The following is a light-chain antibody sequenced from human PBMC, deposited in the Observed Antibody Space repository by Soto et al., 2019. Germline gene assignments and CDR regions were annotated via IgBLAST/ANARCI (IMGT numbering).Light chain of an antibody. V-gene: IGKV1-27*01. CDR3: QQYSSVIT. J-gene: IGKJ5*01. CDR2: AAS. CDR1: QGISNF. Sequence: DIQMTQSPSSLSASVGDRVTITCRASQGISNFLAWYQQKPGKVPKLLISAASTLQSGVPSRFSGSGSGTDFTLTITSLQPEEVATYYCQQYSSVITFGEGTRLEIK.